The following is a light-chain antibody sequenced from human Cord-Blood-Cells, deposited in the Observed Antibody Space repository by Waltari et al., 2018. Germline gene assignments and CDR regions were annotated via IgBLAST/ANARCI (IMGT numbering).Light chain of an antibody. J-gene: IGLJ3*02. V-gene: IGLV2-23*01. CDR1: SSDVGSYNL. CDR2: EGS. CDR3: CSYAGSSTWV. Sequence: QSALTQPASVSGSPGQSITISCTGTSSDVGSYNLVSWYQQHPGKAPKLMIYEGSKRPSGFSNRFSGSKSGNTASLTISGLQAEEEADYYCCSYAGSSTWVFGGGTKLTVL.